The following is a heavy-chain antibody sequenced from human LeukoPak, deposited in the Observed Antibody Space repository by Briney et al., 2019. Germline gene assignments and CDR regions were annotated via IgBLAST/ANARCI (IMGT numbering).Heavy chain of an antibody. CDR2: ISGSGGST. Sequence: GGSLRLSCAASGFTFSSYAMSWVRQAPWKGLEWVSAISGSGGSTYYADSVKGRFTISRDNSKNTLYLQMNSLRAEDTAVYYCARTNYIVATISRPGLDVWGQGTTVTVSS. D-gene: IGHD5-12*01. V-gene: IGHV3-23*01. CDR3: ARTNYIVATISRPGLDV. CDR1: GFTFSSYA. J-gene: IGHJ6*02.